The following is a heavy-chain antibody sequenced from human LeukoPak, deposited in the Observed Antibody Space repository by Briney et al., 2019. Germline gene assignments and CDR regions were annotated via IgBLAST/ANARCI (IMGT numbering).Heavy chain of an antibody. J-gene: IGHJ4*02. CDR3: AYVASSGWPFDY. Sequence: GASVKVSCKASGYTFTSYAMHWVRQAPGQRLEWMGWINAGNGNTKYSQKFQGRVTITRDTSASTAYMELSSLRSEDTAVYYCAYVASSGWPFDYWGQGTLVTVSS. D-gene: IGHD6-19*01. CDR1: GYTFTSYA. CDR2: INAGNGNT. V-gene: IGHV1-3*01.